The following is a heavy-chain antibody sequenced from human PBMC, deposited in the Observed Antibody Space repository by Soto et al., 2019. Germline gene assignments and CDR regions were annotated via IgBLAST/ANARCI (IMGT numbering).Heavy chain of an antibody. CDR3: ARHWGGLLGVVDY. V-gene: IGHV4-39*01. J-gene: IGHJ4*02. Sequence: QLQLQESGPGLVKPSETLSLTCTVSGGSISSSSYYWGWIRQPPGKGLEWIGSIYYSGSTYYNPSLKSRVTISVYTSKNQCSLELSSVTAADTAVYDCARHWGGLLGVVDYWGQGTLVTVSS. CDR2: IYYSGST. CDR1: GGSISSSSYY. D-gene: IGHD7-27*01.